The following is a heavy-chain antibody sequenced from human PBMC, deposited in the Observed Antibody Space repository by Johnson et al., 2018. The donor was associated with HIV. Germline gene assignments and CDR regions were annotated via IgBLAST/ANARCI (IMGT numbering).Heavy chain of an antibody. D-gene: IGHD1-1*01. V-gene: IGHV3-30*04. CDR3: AKDRATTQYAFDI. CDR2: ISYDGSNK. J-gene: IGHJ3*02. Sequence: VQLVESGGGVVQPGRSLRLSCAASGFTFSSYAMHWVRQAPGKGLEWVAVISYDGSNKYYADSVKGRFTISRDNSKNTLYLQMNSLRAEDTAVYYCAKDRATTQYAFDIWGQGTMVTVSS. CDR1: GFTFSSYA.